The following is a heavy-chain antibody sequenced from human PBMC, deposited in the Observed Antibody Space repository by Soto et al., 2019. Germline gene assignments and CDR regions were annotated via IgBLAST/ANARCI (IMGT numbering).Heavy chain of an antibody. V-gene: IGHV1-3*01. CDR2: INAGNGNT. CDR3: ARGGSLYWYFDL. D-gene: IGHD1-26*01. J-gene: IGHJ2*01. Sequence: QVQLVQSGAEVKKPGASVKVPCKASGYTFTSYAMHWVRQAPGQRLEWMGWINAGNGNTKYSQNFQGRVTITRDTSASTAYMELSSLRSEDTAVYYCARGGSLYWYFDLWGRGTLVTVSS. CDR1: GYTFTSYA.